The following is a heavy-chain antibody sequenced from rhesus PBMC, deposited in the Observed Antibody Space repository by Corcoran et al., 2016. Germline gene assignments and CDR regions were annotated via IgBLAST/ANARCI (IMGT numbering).Heavy chain of an antibody. J-gene: IGHJ5-1*01. CDR1: GFTFSGSA. Sequence: EVQLVESGGGLVQPGGSLRLSCAASGFTFSGSAMHWVRQASGKGLEWVGRIGSKSNNYETGYAASVKGRFTISRDDSKNTAYLQMNSLKTEDTAVYYCTTGRVWRFDVWGAGVLVTVSS. D-gene: IGHD1-44*02. CDR3: TTGRVWRFDV. V-gene: IGHV3-118*01. CDR2: IGSKSNNYET.